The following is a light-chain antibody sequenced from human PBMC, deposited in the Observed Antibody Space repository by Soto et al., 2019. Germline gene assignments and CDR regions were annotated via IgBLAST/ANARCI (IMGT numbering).Light chain of an antibody. J-gene: IGLJ1*01. V-gene: IGLV2-8*01. Sequence: QSVLTHPPSASGSPGQSVTISCTGTSSDVGGYNYVSWYQQHPGKAPKLMIYEVSKRPSGVPDRFSGSKSGNTASLTVSGLQAEDEADYYCSSYAGSNIDVFGTGTKVTVL. CDR1: SSDVGGYNY. CDR3: SSYAGSNIDV. CDR2: EVS.